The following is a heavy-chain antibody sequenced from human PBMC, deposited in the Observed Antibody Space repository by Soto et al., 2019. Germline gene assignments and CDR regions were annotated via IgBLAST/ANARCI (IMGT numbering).Heavy chain of an antibody. CDR2: ISGYNVNT. CDR1: GYTFTSYG. Sequence: QVQLVQSGAEVKKPGASVKVSCKASGYTFTSYGVSWVRQAPGQGLEWMGWISGYNVNTNYAQRLQGRVTMTTDTSTSTAYMELRSLRSDDTAVYYCVRAGKYYCGSGSPYYYGMDVWGQGIKVTVSS. J-gene: IGHJ6*02. CDR3: VRAGKYYCGSGSPYYYGMDV. D-gene: IGHD3-10*01. V-gene: IGHV1-18*04.